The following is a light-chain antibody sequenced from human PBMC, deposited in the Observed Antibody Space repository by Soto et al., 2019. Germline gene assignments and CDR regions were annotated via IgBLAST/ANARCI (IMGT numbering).Light chain of an antibody. V-gene: IGKV3-20*01. CDR2: GAS. Sequence: TQSPATLSVSPGERATLACRASQSVSSNLAWYQQKPGQAPRLLIYGASSRATGIPDRFSGSGSGTDFTLTISRLEPEDFAVYYCQQYGSSPPATLGQGTRLEI. CDR1: QSVSSN. CDR3: QQYGSSPPAT. J-gene: IGKJ5*01.